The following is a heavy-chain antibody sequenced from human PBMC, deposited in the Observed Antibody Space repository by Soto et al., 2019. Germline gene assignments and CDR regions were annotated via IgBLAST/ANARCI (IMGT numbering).Heavy chain of an antibody. Sequence: LRLSCAASGFTFSSYGMHWVRQAPGKGLEWVAVIWYDGSNKYYADSVKVRFTISRDNSKNTLYLQMNSLRAEDTAVYYCARARYYDSSGYLPPPSNFDYWGQGTLVTVSS. D-gene: IGHD3-22*01. CDR3: ARARYYDSSGYLPPPSNFDY. CDR1: GFTFSSYG. V-gene: IGHV3-33*01. CDR2: IWYDGSNK. J-gene: IGHJ4*02.